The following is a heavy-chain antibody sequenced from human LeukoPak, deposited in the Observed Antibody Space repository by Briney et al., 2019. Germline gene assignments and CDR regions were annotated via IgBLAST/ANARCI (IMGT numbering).Heavy chain of an antibody. CDR3: ARANFEAVAGTYRYYSMDV. CDR2: INPTGGST. CDR1: GYTFTNYY. D-gene: IGHD6-19*01. V-gene: IGHV1-46*01. Sequence: GASVKVSCKASGYTFTNYYMHWVRQAPGQGLEWMGIINPTGGSTTYAQKFQGRVTMTRDTSTSTVYMDLSSLRFEDTAVYYCARANFEAVAGTYRYYSMDVWGQGTTVTVSS. J-gene: IGHJ6*02.